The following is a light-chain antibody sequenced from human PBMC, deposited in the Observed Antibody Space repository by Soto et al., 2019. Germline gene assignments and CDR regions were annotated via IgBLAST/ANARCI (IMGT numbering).Light chain of an antibody. Sequence: DIQMTQSPSTLSAYIGDRVTITCRASQSIDSWLAWYQQKPGKAPKLLIYKASSLQTGVPSRFSGSGSGTEFTLTISSLQPDDFATYYCQHYYSYSSTFGQGTKVEVK. CDR3: QHYYSYSST. CDR1: QSIDSW. J-gene: IGKJ1*01. CDR2: KAS. V-gene: IGKV1-5*03.